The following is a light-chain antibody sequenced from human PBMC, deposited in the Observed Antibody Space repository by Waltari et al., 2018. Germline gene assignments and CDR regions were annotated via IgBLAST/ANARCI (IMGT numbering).Light chain of an antibody. CDR1: SSNIGAGYD. CDR2: GNS. Sequence: QSVLTQPPSVSGAPGQRVTISCTGSSSNIGAGYDVHWYQQFPGTAPKLLIYGNSNRPSGVPDRFSGSKSGTSASLAITVLQAEDEADYYCQSYDSSLSDVVFGGGTKLTVL. J-gene: IGLJ2*01. V-gene: IGLV1-40*01. CDR3: QSYDSSLSDVV.